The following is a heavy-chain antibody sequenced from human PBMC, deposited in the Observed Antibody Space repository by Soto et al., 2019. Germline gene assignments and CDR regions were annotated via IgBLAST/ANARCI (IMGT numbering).Heavy chain of an antibody. CDR1: GFSLSTSGVG. J-gene: IGHJ2*01. CDR2: IYWNDDK. CDR3: AHRTEYWYFDL. V-gene: IGHV2-5*01. Sequence: QITLKESGPTLVKPTQPLTLTCTFSGFSLSTSGVGVGWIRQPPGKALEWLAVIYWNDDKRYSPSLKSRLAITKDTSKNQVVLTMTNMDPVDTATYYCAHRTEYWYFDLWGVAPWSLSPQ. D-gene: IGHD6-6*01.